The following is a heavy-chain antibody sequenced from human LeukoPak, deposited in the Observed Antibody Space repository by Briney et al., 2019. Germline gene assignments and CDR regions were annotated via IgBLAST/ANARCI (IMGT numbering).Heavy chain of an antibody. CDR2: INAGNGNT. Sequence: GPVKVSCKASGYTFTSYAMHWVRQAPGQRLEWMGWINAGNGNTKYSQNFQGRVTFTRDTSASTAYMELSSLRSEDTAVYYCARPIGYSSGGFDLWGRGTLVTVSS. CDR3: ARPIGYSSGGFDL. V-gene: IGHV1-3*01. D-gene: IGHD6-19*01. J-gene: IGHJ2*01. CDR1: GYTFTSYA.